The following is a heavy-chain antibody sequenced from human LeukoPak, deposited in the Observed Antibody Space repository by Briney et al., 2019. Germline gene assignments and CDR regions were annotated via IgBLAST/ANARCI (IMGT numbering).Heavy chain of an antibody. V-gene: IGHV3-23*01. J-gene: IGHJ4*02. D-gene: IGHD2-8*01. Sequence: GGSLRLSCSTSGFTFRNFAMSWVRQAPGKGLEWVSSIGGGDTYYADSVKGRFTISRDGSRSMVDLQMSSLRAEDTAVYYCAKDGQSFNSMYDYFDSWGQGTLVTVSS. CDR2: IGGGDT. CDR1: GFTFRNFA. CDR3: AKDGQSFNSMYDYFDS.